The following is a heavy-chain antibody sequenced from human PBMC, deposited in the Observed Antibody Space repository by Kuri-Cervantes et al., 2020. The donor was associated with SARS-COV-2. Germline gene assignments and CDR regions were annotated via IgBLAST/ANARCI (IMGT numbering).Heavy chain of an antibody. V-gene: IGHV3-23*01. CDR2: ISGSGGST. J-gene: IGHJ4*02. D-gene: IGHD3-22*01. CDR3: AKDKGGYYDSSGLDY. CDR1: GFTFSSYA. Sequence: GGSLRLSCAASGFTFSSYAMSWVRQAPGKGLEWVSAISGSGGSTHYADSVKGRFTISRDNSKNTLYLQMNSLRAEDTAVYYCAKDKGGYYDSSGLDYWGQGTLVTVSS.